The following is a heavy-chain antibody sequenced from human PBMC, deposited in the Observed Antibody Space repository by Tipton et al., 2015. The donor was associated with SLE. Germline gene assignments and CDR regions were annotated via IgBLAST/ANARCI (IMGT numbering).Heavy chain of an antibody. J-gene: IGHJ4*02. CDR2: GDHSAST. Sequence: TLSLTCAVYGGSFSGYYWIWIRQPPGKGLEWIGEGDHSASTKYNPSLKSRVTISIDTSRSQFSLKLSSVTAADTAVYYCARRAFWTGPFDYWGQGTLVTVSS. V-gene: IGHV4-34*01. CDR1: GGSFSGYY. D-gene: IGHD3/OR15-3a*01. CDR3: ARRAFWTGPFDY.